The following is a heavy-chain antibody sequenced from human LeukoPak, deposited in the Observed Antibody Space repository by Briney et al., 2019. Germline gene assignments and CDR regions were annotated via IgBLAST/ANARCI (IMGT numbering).Heavy chain of an antibody. D-gene: IGHD6-6*01. J-gene: IGHJ4*02. CDR1: GYTFTSYY. CDR2: INPSGGST. CDR3: ARDGLSWVYSSSGGLFDY. Sequence: ASVKVSCKASGYTFTSYYMHWVRQAPGQGLEWMGIINPSGGSTSYAQKFQGRVTMTRDTSTSTVYMELSSLRSEDTAVYYCARDGLSWVYSSSGGLFDYWGQGTLVTVSS. V-gene: IGHV1-46*01.